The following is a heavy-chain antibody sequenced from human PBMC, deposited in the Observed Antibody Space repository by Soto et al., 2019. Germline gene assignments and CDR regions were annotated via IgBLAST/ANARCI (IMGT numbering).Heavy chain of an antibody. CDR3: AASCVGCGGFNYYGMDV. CDR1: GGSISSGGYY. J-gene: IGHJ6*02. Sequence: QVQLQESGPGLVKPSQTLSLTCTVSGGSISSGGYYWSWIRQHPGKGLEWIGYIYYSGSTYSNPSLRSRVTISVDTSKNQFSLKLSSVTAADTAVYYCAASCVGCGGFNYYGMDVWGQETTVTVSS. D-gene: IGHD2-21*01. CDR2: IYYSGST. V-gene: IGHV4-31*03.